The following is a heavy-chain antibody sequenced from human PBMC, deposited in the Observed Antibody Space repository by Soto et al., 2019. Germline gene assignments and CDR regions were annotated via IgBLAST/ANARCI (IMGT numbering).Heavy chain of an antibody. CDR3: ARVWVHDAGSYYPY. J-gene: IGHJ4*02. D-gene: IGHD3-10*01. CDR1: GYTFTDYY. V-gene: IGHV1-2*02. CDR2: ISSYKDVT. Sequence: GASVKVSCKASGYTFTDYYMDWVRQSPGQGLEWMGWISSYKDVTHYAPKFQGRVTMTRDTSINTAFMALSRLRSDDSAMYYCARVWVHDAGSYYPYWGLGTLVTVSS.